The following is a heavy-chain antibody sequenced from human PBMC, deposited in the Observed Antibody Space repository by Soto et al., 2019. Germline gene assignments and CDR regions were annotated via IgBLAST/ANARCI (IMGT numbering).Heavy chain of an antibody. V-gene: IGHV1-8*01. J-gene: IGHJ5*02. CDR3: ARSPEPNYGDTQSWFDP. CDR1: GYTFTSYD. Sequence: QVQLVQSGAEVKKPGASVKVSCKASGYTFTSYDINWVRQATGQGLEWMGWMNPNSGNTGYAQKFQGRVTMNRNTSISTAYMALSSLRSEDTAVYYCARSPEPNYGDTQSWFDPWGQGTLVTVSS. D-gene: IGHD4-17*01. CDR2: MNPNSGNT.